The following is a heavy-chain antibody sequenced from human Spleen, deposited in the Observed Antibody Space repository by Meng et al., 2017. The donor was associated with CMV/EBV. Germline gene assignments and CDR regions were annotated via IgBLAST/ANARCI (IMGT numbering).Heavy chain of an antibody. D-gene: IGHD2-2*01. CDR1: GYSFSTYW. CDR3: ARSEFCATTSCSLGSFDP. CDR2: IYPGDSET. J-gene: IGHJ5*02. Sequence: GESLKISCKGSGYSFSTYWIGWVRQMPGKGLEWMGLIYPGDSETRYSPSFHGQVSISVDRSVSTAYLQWTSLKASDTAIYYCARSEFCATTSCSLGSFDPWGQGTLVTVSS. V-gene: IGHV5-51*06.